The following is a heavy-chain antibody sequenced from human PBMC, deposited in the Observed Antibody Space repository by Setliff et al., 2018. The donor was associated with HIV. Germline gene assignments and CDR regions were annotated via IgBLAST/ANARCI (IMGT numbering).Heavy chain of an antibody. J-gene: IGHJ2*01. D-gene: IGHD2-15*01. Sequence: SETLSLTCTVSGGSISSGGYYWSWIRQHPGKGLEWIGYIYYSGSTYYNPSLKSRVTISVDTSKNQFSLKLSSVTAADTAVYYCARVPGVVVVVAANWYFDLWGRGTLVTVSS. CDR3: ARVPGVVVVVAANWYFDL. CDR1: GGSISSGGYY. V-gene: IGHV4-31*03. CDR2: IYYSGST.